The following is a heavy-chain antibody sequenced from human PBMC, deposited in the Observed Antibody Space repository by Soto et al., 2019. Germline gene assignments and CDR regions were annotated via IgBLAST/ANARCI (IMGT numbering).Heavy chain of an antibody. CDR1: VYSISSGYY. J-gene: IGHJ4*02. V-gene: IGHV4-38-2*02. D-gene: IGHD5-18*01. Sequence: PSETLSLTCAVSVYSISSGYYWGWIRQPPGKGLEWIGSIYHSGSTYYNPSLKSRVTISVDTSKNQFSLKLSSVTAADTAVYYCARDSEYSYGPLDYWGQGTLVTVFS. CDR3: ARDSEYSYGPLDY. CDR2: IYHSGST.